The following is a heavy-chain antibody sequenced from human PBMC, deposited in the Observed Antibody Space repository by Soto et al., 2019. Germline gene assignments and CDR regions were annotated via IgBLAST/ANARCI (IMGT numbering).Heavy chain of an antibody. D-gene: IGHD3-3*01. CDR3: ARGGDDFWSGYYKGPQVY. Sequence: GASVKVSCKASGCTFSSYAISWVRQAPGQGLEWMGGIIPIFGTANYAQKFQGRVTITADESTSTAYMELSSLRSEDTAVYYCARGGDDFWSGYYKGPQVYWGQGTLVTVSS. J-gene: IGHJ4*02. V-gene: IGHV1-69*13. CDR1: GCTFSSYA. CDR2: IIPIFGTA.